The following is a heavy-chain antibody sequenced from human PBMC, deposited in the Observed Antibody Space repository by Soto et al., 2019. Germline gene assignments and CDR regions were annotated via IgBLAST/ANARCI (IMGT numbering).Heavy chain of an antibody. J-gene: IGHJ4*02. CDR1: GYTFTYYH. CDR2: INPNGGDT. V-gene: IGHV1-46*01. CDR3: ARVPYCYGLLFYLDN. Sequence: QVQLVHSGAEVKKPGASVKVSCKASGYTFTYYHVHWVRQAPGQGLEWMGIINPNGGDTTYAQKCQGRVTMTRDTSTSTVYMEVSSLRSEDTALYYCARVPYCYGLLFYLDNWGQGTLVTVSS. D-gene: IGHD3-10*01.